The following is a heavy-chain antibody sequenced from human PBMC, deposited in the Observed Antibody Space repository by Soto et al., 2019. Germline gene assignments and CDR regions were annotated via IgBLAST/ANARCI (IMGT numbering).Heavy chain of an antibody. D-gene: IGHD6-19*01. CDR1: EFTSSNYA. Sequence: PGGSLRLSCAASEFTSSNYAMTWVRQAPGKGLEWVSSISGSGSITYYAESVKGRFAISRDNSKNTLFLQMNSLRAEDTAIYYSAQDEKTSEVAGYIENWCQGTQVTVCS. J-gene: IGHJ4*01. CDR3: AQDEKTSEVAGYIEN. V-gene: IGHV3-23*01. CDR2: ISGSGSIT.